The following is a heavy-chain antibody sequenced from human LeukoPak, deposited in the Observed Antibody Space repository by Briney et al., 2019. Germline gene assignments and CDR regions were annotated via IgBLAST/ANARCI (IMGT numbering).Heavy chain of an antibody. J-gene: IGHJ4*02. V-gene: IGHV4-59*08. CDR1: GGSISSYY. Sequence: SETLSLTCTVSGGSISSYYWSWIRQPPGKGLEWIGYIYYSGSTNYNPSLKSRVTISVDTSKNQFSLKLSSVTAADTAVYYCARQGVYGDYSDYWGQGTLVTVSS. CDR3: ARQGVYGDYSDY. CDR2: IYYSGST. D-gene: IGHD4-17*01.